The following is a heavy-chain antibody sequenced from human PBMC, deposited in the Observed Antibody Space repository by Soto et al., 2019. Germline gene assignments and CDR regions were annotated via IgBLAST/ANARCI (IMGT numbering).Heavy chain of an antibody. CDR1: RFTFSTYA. V-gene: IGHV3-23*01. CDR2: ISESGDST. Sequence: GGSLRLSCAASRFTFSTYAMNWVRQAPGKGLEWVSGISESGDSTYYADSVKGRFTIFRDNSKNTLYLEMNSLRAEDTGIYYCAKDPSSWAHHEPKDYRGQGTLVRVSS. D-gene: IGHD6-13*01. CDR3: AKDPSSWAHHEPKDY. J-gene: IGHJ4*02.